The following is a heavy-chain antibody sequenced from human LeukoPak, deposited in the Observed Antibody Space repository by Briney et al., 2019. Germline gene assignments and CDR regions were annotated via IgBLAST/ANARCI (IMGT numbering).Heavy chain of an antibody. CDR1: GGSVSSGSYY. V-gene: IGHV4-61*01. CDR3: ASYSSGDPPTDY. CDR2: IYYSGST. Sequence: PSETLSLTCTVSGGSVSSGSYYWSWIRQPPGKGLEWIGYIYYSGSTNYNPSLKSRVTISVDTSKNQFSLKLSSVTAADTAVYYCASYSSGDPPTDYWGQGTLVTVSS. D-gene: IGHD6-19*01. J-gene: IGHJ4*02.